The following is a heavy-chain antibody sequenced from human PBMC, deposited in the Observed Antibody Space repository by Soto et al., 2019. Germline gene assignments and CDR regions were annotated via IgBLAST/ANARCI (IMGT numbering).Heavy chain of an antibody. CDR2: ISSSGSTI. Sequence: EVQLVESGGGLVQPGGSLRLSCAASGFTFSSYSMNWVRQAPGKGLEWVSYISSSGSTIYYADSVKGRFTISRDNAKSSLYLQMNSLRAEDTAVYYCAREGYYDFWSGYYYYYYYYMDVWGKGTTVTVSS. D-gene: IGHD3-3*01. V-gene: IGHV3-48*01. J-gene: IGHJ6*03. CDR1: GFTFSSYS. CDR3: AREGYYDFWSGYYYYYYYYMDV.